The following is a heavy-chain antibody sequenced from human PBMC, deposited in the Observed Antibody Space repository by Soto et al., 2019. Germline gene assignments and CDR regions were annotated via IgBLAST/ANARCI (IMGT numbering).Heavy chain of an antibody. J-gene: IGHJ4*02. D-gene: IGHD2-8*01. CDR1: GGSISSSNW. Sequence: SETLSLTCAVSGGSISSSNWWSWVRQPPGKGLEWIGEIYYSGSTNYNPSLKSRVTISVDTSKNQFSLKLSSVTAADTAVYYCARDRREYCTNGVCYYFDYWGQGTLVTVSS. V-gene: IGHV4-4*02. CDR2: IYYSGST. CDR3: ARDRREYCTNGVCYYFDY.